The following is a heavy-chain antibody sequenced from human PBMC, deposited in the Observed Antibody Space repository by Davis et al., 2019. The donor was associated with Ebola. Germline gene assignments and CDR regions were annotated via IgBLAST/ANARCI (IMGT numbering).Heavy chain of an antibody. V-gene: IGHV1-18*04. CDR2: ISAYNGNT. Sequence: ASVKVSCKASGYTLTSYGISWVRQAPGQGLEWMGWISAYNGNTNYAQNLQGRVTMTTDTSTSTAYLELRSLRSDDTAVYYCARESTVTTRYYYYGMDVWGKGTTVTVSS. CDR3: ARESTVTTRYYYYGMDV. CDR1: GYTLTSYG. D-gene: IGHD4-11*01. J-gene: IGHJ6*04.